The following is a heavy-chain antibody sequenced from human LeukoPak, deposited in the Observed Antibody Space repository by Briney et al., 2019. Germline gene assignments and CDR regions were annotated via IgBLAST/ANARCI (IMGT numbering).Heavy chain of an antibody. CDR1: GFTFDDYG. CDR3: ARDRGGKYLYFQH. Sequence: GGSLRLSCAASGFTFDDYGMSWVRQSPGKGLEWVSGINRNGGSTGYADSVKGRFTISRDDAKNSLYLQMNSLRPDDTALYYCARDRGGKYLYFQHWGQGTLVTVSS. V-gene: IGHV3-20*04. J-gene: IGHJ1*01. D-gene: IGHD1-26*01. CDR2: INRNGGST.